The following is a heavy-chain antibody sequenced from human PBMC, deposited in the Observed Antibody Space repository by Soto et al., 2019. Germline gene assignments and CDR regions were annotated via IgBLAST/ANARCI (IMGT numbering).Heavy chain of an antibody. CDR3: ALREMGCSGGSCYSLHYYYYYMDV. V-gene: IGHV3-23*01. Sequence: GGSLRLSCAPSGFIFSSYAMSWVRQAPGKGLERVSTISGSGGSTYYADSVKGRFTISRDNSKNTLYLQMNSLRAEDTAVYYCALREMGCSGGSCYSLHYYYYYMDVWGKGTTVTVSS. D-gene: IGHD2-15*01. CDR1: GFIFSSYA. CDR2: ISGSGGST. J-gene: IGHJ6*03.